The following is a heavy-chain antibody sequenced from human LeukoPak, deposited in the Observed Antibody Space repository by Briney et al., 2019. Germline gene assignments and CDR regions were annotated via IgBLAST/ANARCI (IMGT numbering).Heavy chain of an antibody. Sequence: PSETLSLTCSVSGDSMSGFSWSWIRQPPGRGLEWIAYIFYSGKSNYNPALKSRVAISLDTSRNQLSLNLTSVTAADSAVYYCARRVGPFGDFGQSVYDYYYMDVWGKGTSVAVSS. V-gene: IGHV4-59*01. CDR3: ARRVGPFGDFGQSVYDYYYMDV. CDR1: GDSMSGFS. D-gene: IGHD2-8*01. CDR2: IFYSGKS. J-gene: IGHJ6*03.